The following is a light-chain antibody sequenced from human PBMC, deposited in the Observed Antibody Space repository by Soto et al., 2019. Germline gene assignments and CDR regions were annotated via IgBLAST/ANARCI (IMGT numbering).Light chain of an antibody. CDR3: SSYTARSTWV. CDR1: SSDVGGYNY. CDR2: EVS. V-gene: IGLV2-14*01. Sequence: QSVLTQPASVSGSPGQSITISCTGTSSDVGGYNYVSWCQQHPGTSPKLMIYEVSNRPSGVSNRFSGSKSGNTASLIISGLQAEDEGDYYCSSYTARSTWVFGGGTKVTVL. J-gene: IGLJ3*02.